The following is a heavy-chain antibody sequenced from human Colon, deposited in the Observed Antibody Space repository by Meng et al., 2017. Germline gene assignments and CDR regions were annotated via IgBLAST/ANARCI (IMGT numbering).Heavy chain of an antibody. CDR1: GDSVSSHSYC. CDR2: IYSGGIS. D-gene: IGHD1-26*01. J-gene: IGHJ4*02. Sequence: QVQLQGSGPRLVKPSQTLSLTCTVPGDSVSSHSYCWAWIRQHPGTGLEWIGYIYSGGISHYNPSLKSRITMSIDTSKNQFSLQLTSVTAADTAIYYCARDPLAVGPTDRGLDSWGQGTLVTVSS. CDR3: ARDPLAVGPTDRGLDS. V-gene: IGHV4-31*03.